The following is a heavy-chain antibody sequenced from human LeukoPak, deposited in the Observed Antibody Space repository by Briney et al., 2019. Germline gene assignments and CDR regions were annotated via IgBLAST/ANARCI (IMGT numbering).Heavy chain of an antibody. Sequence: PSETLSLTCAVSGYSISSGYYWGWIRQPPGKGLEWIGSIYHSGSTYYNPSLKSRVTISVDTSKNQFSLKLCSVTAADTAVYYCARHEYYDFWGGYSDPFDYWGQGTLVTASS. CDR2: IYHSGST. V-gene: IGHV4-38-2*01. D-gene: IGHD3-3*01. CDR3: ARHEYYDFWGGYSDPFDY. CDR1: GYSISSGYY. J-gene: IGHJ4*02.